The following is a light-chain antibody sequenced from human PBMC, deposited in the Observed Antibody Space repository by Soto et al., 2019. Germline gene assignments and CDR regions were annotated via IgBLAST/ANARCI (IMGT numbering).Light chain of an antibody. J-gene: IGKJ1*01. CDR1: QSVSNN. V-gene: IGKV3-15*01. CDR3: KQYNNWPRT. Sequence: EIVMTQSPATLSVSPGERATLSCRASQSVSNNLVWYQQKPGQAPRLLIYGASTRATGIPARFSGSGSGTEFTLTISSLQSEDFASYYCKQYNNWPRTFGQGTKVEIK. CDR2: GAS.